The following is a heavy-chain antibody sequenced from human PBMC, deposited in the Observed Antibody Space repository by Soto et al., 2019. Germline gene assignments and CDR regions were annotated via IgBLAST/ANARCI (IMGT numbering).Heavy chain of an antibody. V-gene: IGHV1-8*01. Sequence: ASVKVSCKASGYTFTSFDISWVRQATGQGLEWMGWMSPNSGNAGYAQNFQGKVTMTSNTSISTAYLELTSLRSEDTAVYYCARGSRTFDCWGQGTQVTVSS. CDR3: ARGSRTFDC. J-gene: IGHJ4*02. CDR1: GYTFTSFD. CDR2: MSPNSGNA.